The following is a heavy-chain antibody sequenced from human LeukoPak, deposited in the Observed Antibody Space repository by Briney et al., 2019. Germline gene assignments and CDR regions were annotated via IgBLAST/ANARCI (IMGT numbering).Heavy chain of an antibody. J-gene: IGHJ4*02. Sequence: ASVKVSCKASGYPFTGYYVHWVRQAPGQGLEWMGIINSSGGSTNYAQKFQGRITMTRDTSTSTVYMELSSLRSEDTAVYYCARVHIYSSSSSFDYWGQGTLVTVSS. CDR1: GYPFTGYY. CDR2: INSSGGST. V-gene: IGHV1-46*01. D-gene: IGHD6-6*01. CDR3: ARVHIYSSSSSFDY.